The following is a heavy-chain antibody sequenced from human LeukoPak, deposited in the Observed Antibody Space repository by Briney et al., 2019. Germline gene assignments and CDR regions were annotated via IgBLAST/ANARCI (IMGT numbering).Heavy chain of an antibody. CDR2: IYYSGST. D-gene: IGHD3-22*01. CDR1: GGSISSYY. CDR3: ARDMSRVYYYDSSGYYSKHDAFDI. V-gene: IGHV4-59*01. J-gene: IGHJ3*02. Sequence: WETLSLTCTVSGGSISSYYWSWIRQPPGKGLEWIGYIYYSGSTNYNPSLKSRVTISVDTSKNQFSLKLSSVTAADTAVYYCARDMSRVYYYDSSGYYSKHDAFDIWGQGTMVTVSS.